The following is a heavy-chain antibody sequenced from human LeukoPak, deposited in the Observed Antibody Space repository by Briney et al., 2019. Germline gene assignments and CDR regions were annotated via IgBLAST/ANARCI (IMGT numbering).Heavy chain of an antibody. D-gene: IGHD3-22*01. J-gene: IGHJ4*02. Sequence: PGGSLRLSCAASGFTFSSYSMNWVRQAPGKGLEWVSSISSSSSYIYYADSVKGRFTIPRDNAKNSLYLQMNSLRAEDTAVYYCARDWRDSSGYVDYWGQGTLVTVSS. CDR1: GFTFSSYS. CDR2: ISSSSSYI. V-gene: IGHV3-21*01. CDR3: ARDWRDSSGYVDY.